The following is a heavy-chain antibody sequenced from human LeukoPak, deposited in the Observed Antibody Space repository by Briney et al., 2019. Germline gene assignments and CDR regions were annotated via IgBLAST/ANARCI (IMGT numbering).Heavy chain of an antibody. D-gene: IGHD5-24*01. CDR2: MYSSGST. CDR3: ARGGDGYTDAFDI. CDR1: GGSVSSDIHY. J-gene: IGHJ3*02. V-gene: IGHV4-61*01. Sequence: SETLSLTCTVSGGSVSSDIHYWSWIRQPPGKGLQWIGYMYSSGSTNYNPSLKSRVTISVDTSKTQFSLKLSFVTAADTAVYYCARGGDGYTDAFDIWGQGTMVTVSS.